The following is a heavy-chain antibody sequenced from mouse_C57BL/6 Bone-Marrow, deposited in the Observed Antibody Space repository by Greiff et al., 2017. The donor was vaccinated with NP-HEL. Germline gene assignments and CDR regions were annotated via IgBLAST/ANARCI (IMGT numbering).Heavy chain of an antibody. CDR2: IDPSDSET. J-gene: IGHJ1*03. Sequence: QVQLKQPGAELVRPGSSVKLSCKASGYTFTSYWMHWVKQRPIQGLEWIGNIDPSDSETHYNQKFKDKATLTVDKSSSTAYMQLSSLTAEDSAVYYCARYGRSYWYFDVWGTGTTVTVSS. D-gene: IGHD1-1*01. CDR3: ARYGRSYWYFDV. V-gene: IGHV1-52*01. CDR1: GYTFTSYW.